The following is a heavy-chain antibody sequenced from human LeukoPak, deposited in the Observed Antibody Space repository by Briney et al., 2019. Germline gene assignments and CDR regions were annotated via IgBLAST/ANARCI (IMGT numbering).Heavy chain of an antibody. V-gene: IGHV1-69*04. CDR1: GGTFSSYT. D-gene: IGHD2-15*01. CDR2: IIPILGIA. CDR3: ARDEEVAASDEEDEGYYYGMDV. J-gene: IGHJ6*02. Sequence: GASVKVSCKASGGTFSSYTISWVRQAPGQGLEWMGRIIPILGIANYAQKFQGRVTITADKSTSTAYMELSSLRSEDTAVYYCARDEEVAASDEEDEGYYYGMDVWGQGTTVTVSS.